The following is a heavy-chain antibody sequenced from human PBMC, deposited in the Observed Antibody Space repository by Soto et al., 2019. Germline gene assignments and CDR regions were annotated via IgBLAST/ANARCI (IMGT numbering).Heavy chain of an antibody. CDR3: ERAKYDYVWATYRPAFDY. CDR2: INHSGST. V-gene: IGHV4-34*01. CDR1: GGSVSGYY. J-gene: IGHJ4*02. Sequence: LSLTCAVYGGSVSGYYWSWIRQPPGKGLEWIGEINHSGSTNYNPSLKSRVTISVDTSKNQFSLKLSSVTAADTAVYYCERAKYDYVWATYRPAFDYWGQGTLVTAPQ. D-gene: IGHD3-16*02.